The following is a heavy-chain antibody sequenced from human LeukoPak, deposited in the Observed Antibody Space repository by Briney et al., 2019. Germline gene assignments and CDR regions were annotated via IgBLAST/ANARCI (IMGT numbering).Heavy chain of an antibody. Sequence: PGGSLRLSCAASGFTFSSYWMHWVRQAPGKGLVGVSRINSDGSSTSYADSVKGRFTISRDNAKTTLYLQMNSLRAEDTAVYYCARAYYHDSSGLFDYWGQGTLVTVSS. CDR3: ARAYYHDSSGLFDY. V-gene: IGHV3-74*01. D-gene: IGHD3-22*01. CDR2: INSDGSST. J-gene: IGHJ4*02. CDR1: GFTFSSYW.